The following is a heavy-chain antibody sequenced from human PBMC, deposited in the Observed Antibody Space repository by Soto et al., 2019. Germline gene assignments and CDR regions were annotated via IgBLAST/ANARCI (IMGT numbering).Heavy chain of an antibody. CDR1: GFTFSSYS. D-gene: IGHD3-22*01. Sequence: PGGSLRLSCAASGFTFSSYSMNWVRQAPGKGLEWVSYISSSSSTIYYADSVKGRFTISRDNAKNPLYLQMNSLRDEDTAVYYCARDLEYYHDSSELGYWGQGTLVTVSS. CDR2: ISSSSSTI. CDR3: ARDLEYYHDSSELGY. V-gene: IGHV3-48*02. J-gene: IGHJ4*02.